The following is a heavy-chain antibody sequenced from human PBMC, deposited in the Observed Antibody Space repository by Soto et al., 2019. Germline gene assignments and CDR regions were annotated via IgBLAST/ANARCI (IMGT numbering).Heavy chain of an antibody. CDR2: ISGSGGST. CDR1: GFTFSSYA. J-gene: IGHJ6*03. D-gene: IGHD3-16*02. Sequence: GGSLRLSCAASGFTFSSYAMSWVRQAPGKGLEWVSAISGSGGSTYYADSVKGRFTISRDNSKNTLYLQMNSLRAEDTAVYYCAKYPLKDYYYYYMDVWGKGTTVTVSS. V-gene: IGHV3-23*01. CDR3: AKYPLKDYYYYYMDV.